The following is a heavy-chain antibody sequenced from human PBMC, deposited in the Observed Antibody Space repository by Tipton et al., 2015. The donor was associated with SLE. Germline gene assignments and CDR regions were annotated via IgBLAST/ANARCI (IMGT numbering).Heavy chain of an antibody. J-gene: IGHJ4*02. CDR2: IYHSGST. Sequence: TLSLTCTVSSGSISSGGYSWSWIRQPPGKGLEWIGYIYHSGSTYYNPSLKSRVTISVDTSKNQFSLKLSSVTAADTAVYYCARGNTIFGVGYWGQGTLVTVSS. CDR3: ARGNTIFGVGY. V-gene: IGHV4-30-2*05. D-gene: IGHD3-3*01. CDR1: SGSISSGGYS.